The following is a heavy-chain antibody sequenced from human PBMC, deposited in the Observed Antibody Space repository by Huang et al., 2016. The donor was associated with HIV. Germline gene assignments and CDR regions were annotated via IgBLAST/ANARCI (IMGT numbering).Heavy chain of an antibody. CDR1: GYTVSELS. J-gene: IGHJ3*02. CDR3: ATSTPDVGAGVLRSAFDI. D-gene: IGHD2-15*01. V-gene: IGHV1-24*01. Sequence: QVQLVESGAELKKPGASVRVSCKVSGYTVSELSLHWVRQAPEKGLEWMGGFDPEEGETRYAQRLQGRVTMTEDTSTDTAYMELSSLRPEDTAVYYCATSTPDVGAGVLRSAFDIWGQGTMVTVSS. CDR2: FDPEEGET.